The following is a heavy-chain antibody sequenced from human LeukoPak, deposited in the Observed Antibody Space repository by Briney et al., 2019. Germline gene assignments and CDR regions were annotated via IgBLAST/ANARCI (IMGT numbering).Heavy chain of an antibody. Sequence: ASETLPLTCTVSGGSISSYYWSWIRQPPGKGLEWIGYIYYSGSTNYSPSLKSRVTISVDTSKNQFSLKLSSVTAADTAVYYCARDRSSGWLGDDAFDIWGQGTMVTVSS. CDR3: ARDRSSGWLGDDAFDI. V-gene: IGHV4-59*01. D-gene: IGHD6-19*01. CDR1: GGSISSYY. CDR2: IYYSGST. J-gene: IGHJ3*02.